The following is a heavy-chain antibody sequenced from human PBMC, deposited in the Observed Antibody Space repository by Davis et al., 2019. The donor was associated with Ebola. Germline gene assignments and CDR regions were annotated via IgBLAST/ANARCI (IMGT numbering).Heavy chain of an antibody. J-gene: IGHJ4*02. CDR3: ARDRASRYGEFDY. D-gene: IGHD4-17*01. V-gene: IGHV1-3*01. CDR2: INAGNGNT. Sequence: AASVKVSCKASGYTFTSYAMHWVRQAPGQRLEWMGWINAGNGNTKYSQKFQGRVTITADESTSTAYMELSSLRSEDTAVYYCARDRASRYGEFDYWGQGTLVTVSS. CDR1: GYTFTSYA.